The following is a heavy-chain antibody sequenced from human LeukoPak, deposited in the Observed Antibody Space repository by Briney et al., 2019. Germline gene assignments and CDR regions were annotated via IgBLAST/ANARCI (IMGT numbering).Heavy chain of an antibody. Sequence: PSETLSLTCTVSGGSISSSSSYWGWIRQPPGKGLEWIGSIYYSGSTYYNPSLTPRVTMSVDTSKIPLSLKLSSVTAADTAVYYCAITGYSSSTDAFDIWGQGTMVTVSS. D-gene: IGHD6-13*01. CDR1: GGSISSSSSY. V-gene: IGHV4-39*01. CDR2: IYYSGST. CDR3: AITGYSSSTDAFDI. J-gene: IGHJ3*02.